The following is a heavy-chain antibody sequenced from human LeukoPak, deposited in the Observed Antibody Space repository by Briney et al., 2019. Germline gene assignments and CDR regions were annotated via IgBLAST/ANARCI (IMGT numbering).Heavy chain of an antibody. CDR1: GGSFSGYS. CDR2: IYFSGST. Sequence: SETLSLTCTVSGGSFSGYSRSWVRQPPGKGLEWISSIYFSGSTTYNPAPKSRVTTTAETSSNKSSLKLMYMTAAETAAYYCARVDYKTNWAFQHWGQGTLVTVSS. CDR3: ARVDYKTNWAFQH. V-gene: IGHV4-59*01. J-gene: IGHJ1*01. D-gene: IGHD7-27*01.